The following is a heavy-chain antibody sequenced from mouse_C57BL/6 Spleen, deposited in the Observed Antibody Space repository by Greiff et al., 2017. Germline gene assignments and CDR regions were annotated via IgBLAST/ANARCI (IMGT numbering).Heavy chain of an antibody. CDR3: ARKRIYDGYYSFDY. V-gene: IGHV1-69*01. D-gene: IGHD2-3*01. Sequence: QVQLQQPGPELVMPGASVKLSCKASGYTFTSYWMHWVKQRPGQGLEWIGGIDPADGYTNYNQKFKGKSTMTADKSSSTAYMQLSSLTSEDSAVYYCARKRIYDGYYSFDYWGQGTTLTVSS. CDR1: GYTFTSYW. CDR2: IDPADGYT. J-gene: IGHJ2*01.